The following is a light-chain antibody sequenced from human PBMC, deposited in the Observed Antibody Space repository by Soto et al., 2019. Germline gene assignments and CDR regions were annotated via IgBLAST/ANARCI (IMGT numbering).Light chain of an antibody. Sequence: EIVLTQSPGTLSLSPGERATLSCRASQSVTSNYLAWYQQKPGQAPKLLIYGASTRATGMPDRFRGSGSGTEFTLTISSLQSEDFALYYCQQYNNWPVTFGGGTKV. CDR3: QQYNNWPVT. V-gene: IGKV3-15*01. CDR2: GAS. CDR1: QSVTSN. J-gene: IGKJ4*01.